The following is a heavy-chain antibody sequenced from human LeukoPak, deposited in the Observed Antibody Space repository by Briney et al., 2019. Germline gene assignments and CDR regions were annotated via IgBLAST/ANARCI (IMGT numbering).Heavy chain of an antibody. V-gene: IGHV4-38-2*01. D-gene: IGHD3-22*01. CDR3: ARVGGDDSTGHYSVDY. Sequence: PSETLSLTCAVSGYSITSAYWWGWIRQTPGRGLEGIGSLHHSGSTSYNPSLKSRVTISVATSKNQISLRLSSVTAADTAVYYCARVGGDDSTGHYSVDYWGQGTLVTVSS. J-gene: IGHJ4*02. CDR2: LHHSGST. CDR1: GYSITSAYW.